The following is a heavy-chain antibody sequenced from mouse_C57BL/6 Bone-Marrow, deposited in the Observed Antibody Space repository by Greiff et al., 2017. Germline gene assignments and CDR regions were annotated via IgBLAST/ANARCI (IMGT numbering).Heavy chain of an antibody. J-gene: IGHJ3*01. CDR2: ISNGGGST. V-gene: IGHV5-12*01. CDR1: GFTFSDYY. Sequence: EVQWVESGGGLVQPGGSLKLSCAASGFTFSDYYMYWVRQTPEKRLEWVAYISNGGGSTYYPDTVKGRFPISRDNAKNTLYLQMSRLKSEDTAMYYCARRDGGFAYWGQGTLVTGSA. D-gene: IGHD1-1*01. CDR3: ARRDGGFAY.